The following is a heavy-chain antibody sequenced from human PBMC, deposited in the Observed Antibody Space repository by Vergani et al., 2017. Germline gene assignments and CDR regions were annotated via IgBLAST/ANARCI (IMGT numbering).Heavy chain of an antibody. CDR2: IYPADSDT. J-gene: IGHJ4*02. Sequence: DVELVQSGPEMRKPGESLKISCKGSEYSFGNYWIGWVRQMPGKGLEWMGIIYPADSDTRYSPSFQGQVTISADKSISTAFLQWGSLKASDTALYYCARHTTYTDSWGQGTLVTVSS. CDR1: EYSFGNYW. D-gene: IGHD1-1*01. V-gene: IGHV5-51*01. CDR3: ARHTTYTDS.